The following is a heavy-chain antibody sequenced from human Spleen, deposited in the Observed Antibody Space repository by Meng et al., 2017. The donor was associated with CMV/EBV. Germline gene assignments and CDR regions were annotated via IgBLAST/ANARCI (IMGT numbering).Heavy chain of an antibody. J-gene: IGHJ4*02. CDR3: ASHYYDSSGYYY. CDR1: GGTFSSYA. CDR2: IIPILGIA. V-gene: IGHV1-69*10. Sequence: KASGGTFSSYAISWVRQAPGQGLEWMGGIIPILGIANYAQKFQGRVTITADKSTSTAYMELSSLRSEDTAVYYCASHYYDSSGYYYWGQGTLVTVSS. D-gene: IGHD3-22*01.